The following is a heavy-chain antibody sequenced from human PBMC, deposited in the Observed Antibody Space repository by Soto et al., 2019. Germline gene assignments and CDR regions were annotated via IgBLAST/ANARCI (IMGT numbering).Heavy chain of an antibody. Sequence: SVKVSCKASGGTFSSYAISWVRQAPGQGLEWMGGIIPIFGTANYAQKFQGRVTITADESTSTAYMELSSLRSEDTAVYYCARGSSRINWFDPWGQGTLVTVSS. J-gene: IGHJ5*02. CDR3: ARGSSRINWFDP. CDR2: IIPIFGTA. V-gene: IGHV1-69*13. CDR1: GGTFSSYA.